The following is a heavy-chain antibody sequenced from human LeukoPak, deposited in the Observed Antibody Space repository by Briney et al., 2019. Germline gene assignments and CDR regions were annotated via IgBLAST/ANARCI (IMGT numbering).Heavy chain of an antibody. CDR2: VHLDGRT. CDR1: GGSVSSTNW. Sequence: KPSGTLSLTCAVSGGSVSSTNWWTWFRQPPGKGLEWIGEVHLDGRTNYNPSLTGRLTMSLVLYENHISLKLTSVTAADTAVYYCAREGGFYRPLDYSGQGTLVTVSS. D-gene: IGHD3-3*01. J-gene: IGHJ4*02. CDR3: AREGGFYRPLDY. V-gene: IGHV4-4*02.